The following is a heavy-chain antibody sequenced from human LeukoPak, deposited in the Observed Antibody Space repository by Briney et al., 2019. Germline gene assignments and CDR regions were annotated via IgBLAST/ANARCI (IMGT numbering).Heavy chain of an antibody. CDR3: ARDSQQLVDTEPVYFDY. V-gene: IGHV1-2*02. CDR1: GYTFTGYY. J-gene: IGHJ4*02. CDR2: INPNSGGT. D-gene: IGHD6-13*01. Sequence: GASVKVSCKASGYTFTGYYMHWVRQAPGQGLEWMGWINPNSGGTNYAQKFQGRVTMTRDTSISTAYMELSRLRSDDTAVYYCARDSQQLVDTEPVYFDYWGQGTLVTVSS.